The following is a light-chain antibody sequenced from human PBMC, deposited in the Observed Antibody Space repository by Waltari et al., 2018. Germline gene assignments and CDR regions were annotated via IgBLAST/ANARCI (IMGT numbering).Light chain of an antibody. Sequence: QSALPQPAFVSGSRGQTLTISCPGASRHLGGENHVPWYQHHPGRVPKLLIYEVTNRPSDISTRFSGAKSGNTASLVISGVQAEDEADYYCSSYSTSKTPVVFGGGTKLTV. CDR3: SSYSTSKTPVV. J-gene: IGLJ2*01. CDR2: EVT. V-gene: IGLV2-14*01. CDR1: SRHLGGENH.